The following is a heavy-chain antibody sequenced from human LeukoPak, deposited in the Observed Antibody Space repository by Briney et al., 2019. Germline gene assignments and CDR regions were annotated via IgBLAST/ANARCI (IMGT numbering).Heavy chain of an antibody. CDR3: ARVNRMAPGYCSGGTCPGDY. J-gene: IGHJ4*02. D-gene: IGHD2-15*01. V-gene: IGHV3-48*01. Sequence: TGGSLRLSCAASGFTFSIYGMSWVRQAPGKGLEWVAYISSSSSNTYYADSVKGRFTISRDDAKNSLYLQMNSLRAEDTALYYCARVNRMAPGYCSGGTCPGDYWGQGTLVTVSS. CDR2: ISSSSSNT. CDR1: GFTFSIYG.